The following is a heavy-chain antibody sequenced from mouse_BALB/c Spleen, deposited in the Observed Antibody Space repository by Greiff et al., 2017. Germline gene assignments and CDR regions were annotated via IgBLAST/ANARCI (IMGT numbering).Heavy chain of an antibody. CDR2: ISYSGST. Sequence: VQLQQSGPGLVKPSQSLSLTCTVTGYSITSDYAWNWIRQFPGNKLEWMGYISYSGSTSYNPSLKSRISITRDTSKNQFFLQLNSVTTEDTATYYCAKANWYWYFDVWGAGTTVTVSS. J-gene: IGHJ1*01. CDR1: GYSITSDYA. CDR3: AKANWYWYFDV. V-gene: IGHV3-2*02. D-gene: IGHD4-1*01.